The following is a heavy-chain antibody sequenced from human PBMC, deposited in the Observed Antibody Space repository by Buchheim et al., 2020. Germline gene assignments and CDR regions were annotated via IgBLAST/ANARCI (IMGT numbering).Heavy chain of an antibody. CDR3: AREWSCSGGSCYSGIFDY. D-gene: IGHD2-15*01. J-gene: IGHJ4*02. CDR2: ISSSGSTI. V-gene: IGHV3-48*03. CDR1: GFTFSSYE. Sequence: EVQLVESGGGLVQPGGSLRLSCAASGFTFSSYEMNWVRQAPGKGLEWVSYISSSGSTIYYANSVKGRFTISRDNAKNSLYLQMNSLRAEDTAVYYCAREWSCSGGSCYSGIFDYWGQGTL.